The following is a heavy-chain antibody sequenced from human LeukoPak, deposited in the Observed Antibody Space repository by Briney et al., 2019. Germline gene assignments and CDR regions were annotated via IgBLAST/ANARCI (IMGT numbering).Heavy chain of an antibody. D-gene: IGHD3-10*01. V-gene: IGHV4-30-2*01. CDR3: ARDRGSGSDVADIDAYDI. CDR1: GGSISTGGYY. Sequence: PSETLSLTCSVSGGSISTGGYYWSWIRQPPGKGLEWIGYIYQSGTSYYNPSLKTRVTISIDKSRNQFYLKLSSVTAADTAVYFCARDRGSGSDVADIDAYDIWGQGTIVTVSS. J-gene: IGHJ3*02. CDR2: IYQSGTS.